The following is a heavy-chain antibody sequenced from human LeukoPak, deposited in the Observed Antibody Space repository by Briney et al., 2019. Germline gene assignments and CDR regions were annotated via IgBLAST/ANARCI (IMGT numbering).Heavy chain of an antibody. CDR2: IIPIFGTA. CDR3: ARGATTLYAFDY. Sequence: SVKVSCKASGGTFSSYAISWVRQAPGQGLEWMGGIIPIFGTANYTQKFQGRVTITADESTSTAYMELSSLRSEDTAVYYCARGATTLYAFDYWGQGTLVTVSS. D-gene: IGHD3-3*01. J-gene: IGHJ4*02. V-gene: IGHV1-69*13. CDR1: GGTFSSYA.